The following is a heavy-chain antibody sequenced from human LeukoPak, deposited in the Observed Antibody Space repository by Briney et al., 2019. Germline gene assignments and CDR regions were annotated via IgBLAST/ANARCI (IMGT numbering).Heavy chain of an antibody. J-gene: IGHJ4*02. CDR3: ARQTGSGYTAILFDY. D-gene: IGHD5-18*01. Sequence: SETLSLTCTVSGGSISSSSYYWSWIRQPPGKGLEWIGYIYYSGSTNYNPSLKSRVTISVDTSKNQFSLKLSSVTAADTAVYYCARQTGSGYTAILFDYWGQGTLVTVSS. CDR1: GGSISSSSYY. CDR2: IYYSGST. V-gene: IGHV4-61*05.